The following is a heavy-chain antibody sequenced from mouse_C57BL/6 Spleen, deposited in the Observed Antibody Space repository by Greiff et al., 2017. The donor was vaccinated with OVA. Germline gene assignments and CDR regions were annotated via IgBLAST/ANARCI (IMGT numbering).Heavy chain of an antibody. Sequence: QVQLQQSGPELVKPGASVKISCKASGYAFSSSWMNWVKQRPGKGLEWIGRIYPGDGDTNYNGKFKGKATLTADKSSSTAYMQLSSLTSEDSAVYFCARVYYGNRYFDVWGTGTTVTVSS. CDR2: IYPGDGDT. CDR1: GYAFSSSW. D-gene: IGHD2-1*01. J-gene: IGHJ1*03. V-gene: IGHV1-82*01. CDR3: ARVYYGNRYFDV.